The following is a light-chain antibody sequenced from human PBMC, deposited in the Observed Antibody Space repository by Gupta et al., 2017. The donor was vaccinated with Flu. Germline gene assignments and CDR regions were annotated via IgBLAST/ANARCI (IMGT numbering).Light chain of an antibody. CDR1: QGIRNE. CDR3: LQHNTYPWT. Sequence: DIQMTQSPSSLSASVGDRVTITCRASQGIRNELGWYQQKPGKAPKRLIYAASLLQRGVPSRCSSSASGTEFTLTSSSLQPEDVVTYHCLQHNTYPWTFGQGTKVEIK. V-gene: IGKV1-17*01. J-gene: IGKJ1*01. CDR2: AAS.